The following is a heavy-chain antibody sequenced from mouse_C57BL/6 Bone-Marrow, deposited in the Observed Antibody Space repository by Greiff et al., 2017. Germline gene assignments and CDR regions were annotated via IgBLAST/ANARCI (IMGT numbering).Heavy chain of an antibody. CDR2: IHPNSGST. Sequence: VQLQQPGAELVKPGASVKLSCKASGYTFTSYWMHWVKQRPGQGLEWIGMIHPNSGSTNYNEKFKSKATLTVDKSSSTAYMQLSSLTSEDSAVXYCARGIRNYYGSRGYWGQVTTLTVSS. CDR1: GYTFTSYW. D-gene: IGHD1-1*01. J-gene: IGHJ2*01. V-gene: IGHV1-64*01. CDR3: ARGIRNYYGSRGY.